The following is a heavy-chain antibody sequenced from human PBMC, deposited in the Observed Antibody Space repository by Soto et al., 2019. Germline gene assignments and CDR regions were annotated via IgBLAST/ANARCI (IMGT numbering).Heavy chain of an antibody. CDR3: AKGGYYYGSSGYYYAGCFDS. CDR2: ISISGSST. J-gene: IGHJ4*02. V-gene: IGHV3-23*01. Sequence: GGSLRLSCAASGFTFSNYAMSWVRQAPGKGLEWVSAISISGSSTYYAESVKGRFTFSRDNSKNTLYLQMNSLRADDTATYYCAKGGYYYGSSGYYYAGCFDSWGQGTLVTVSS. CDR1: GFTFSNYA. D-gene: IGHD3-22*01.